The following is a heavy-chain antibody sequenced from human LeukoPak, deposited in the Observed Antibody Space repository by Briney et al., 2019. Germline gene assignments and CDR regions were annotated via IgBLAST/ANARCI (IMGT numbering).Heavy chain of an antibody. CDR2: ISPSGGTI. CDR3: ARDCRRWNGVLDV. CDR1: GFTFREYG. Sequence: GGSLRLSCAASGFTFREYGLNWVRQAPGKGLEWVSYISPSGGTIYYADSVKGRLIISRDNAKNSLYLQMNSPRPEDTALYYCARDCRRWNGVLDVWGQGTTVTVSS. V-gene: IGHV3-48*01. D-gene: IGHD1-1*01. J-gene: IGHJ3*01.